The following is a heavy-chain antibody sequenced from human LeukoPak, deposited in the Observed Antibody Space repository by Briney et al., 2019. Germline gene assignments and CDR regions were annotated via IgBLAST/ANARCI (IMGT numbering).Heavy chain of an antibody. CDR1: VFTFSDYL. CDR3: ARPAYCGGNCYYFPDY. J-gene: IGHJ4*02. V-gene: IGHV3-11*04. CDR2: ISSSGTG. Sequence: PGGSLRLSCAAAVFTFSDYLMSWIRQATGKGLEWLAHISSSGTGYYTDSVKGRATISRDNAKNSLYLQMNSLRAEDTAVYYCARPAYCGGNCYYFPDYWGQGTLVTVSS. D-gene: IGHD2-21*02.